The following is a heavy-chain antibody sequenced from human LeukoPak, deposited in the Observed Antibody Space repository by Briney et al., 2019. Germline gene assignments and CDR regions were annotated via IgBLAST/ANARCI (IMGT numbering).Heavy chain of an antibody. CDR1: GFTFSDYY. J-gene: IGHJ3*02. Sequence: GGSLRLSCAASGFTFSDYYMSWIRQAPGKGLEWVSYISSSGSTIYYADSVKGRFTISRDNAKNSLYLQMNRLRAEDTAVYYCARRDARWLQVDAFDIWGQGTMVTVSS. V-gene: IGHV3-11*01. CDR3: ARRDARWLQVDAFDI. D-gene: IGHD5-24*01. CDR2: ISSSGSTI.